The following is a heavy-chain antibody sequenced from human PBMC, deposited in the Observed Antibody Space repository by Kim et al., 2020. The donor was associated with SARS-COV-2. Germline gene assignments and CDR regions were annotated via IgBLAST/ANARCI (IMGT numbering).Heavy chain of an antibody. CDR1: GFTFDDYA. CDR3: AKDMVAANSAVVGNYYYYYGMDV. D-gene: IGHD2-15*01. V-gene: IGHV3-43*02. CDR2: ISGDGGST. Sequence: GVSLRLSCAASGFTFDDYAMHWVRQAPGKGLEWVSLISGDGGSTYYADSVKGRFTISRDNSKNSLYLQMNSLRTEDTALYYCAKDMVAANSAVVGNYYYYYGMDVWGQGTTVTVSS. J-gene: IGHJ6*02.